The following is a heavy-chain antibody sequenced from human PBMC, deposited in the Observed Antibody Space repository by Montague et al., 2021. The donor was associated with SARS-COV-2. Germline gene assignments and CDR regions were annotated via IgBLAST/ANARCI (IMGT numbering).Heavy chain of an antibody. J-gene: IGHJ3*02. V-gene: IGHV4-31*03. D-gene: IGHD3-22*01. CDR3: GRVQGITLIVVVIGAFDI. Sequence: TLSLTCTVSGGSISSGGYYWSWIRQHPGKGLEWIGYIYYSGSTYYNPSLKSRVTISVDTSKNQFSLKLSSVTAADTAAYYCGRVQGITLIVVVIGAFDIWGQGKMVTVSS. CDR1: GGSISSGGYY. CDR2: IYYSGST.